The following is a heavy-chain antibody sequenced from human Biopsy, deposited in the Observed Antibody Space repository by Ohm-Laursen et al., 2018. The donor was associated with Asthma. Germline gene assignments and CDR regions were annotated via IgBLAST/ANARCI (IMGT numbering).Heavy chain of an antibody. V-gene: IGHV3-30*06. D-gene: IGHD1-1*01. Sequence: SLRLSCTATGFSFSNFAIHWVRQAPGKGLEWVGVISKDASTQDYADSVKGRFTMARDNSKNTLDLQMNSLREEDAAVYYCVRDGTDDAFDIWGQGTVVSVSS. CDR1: GFSFSNFA. CDR3: VRDGTDDAFDI. CDR2: ISKDASTQ. J-gene: IGHJ3*02.